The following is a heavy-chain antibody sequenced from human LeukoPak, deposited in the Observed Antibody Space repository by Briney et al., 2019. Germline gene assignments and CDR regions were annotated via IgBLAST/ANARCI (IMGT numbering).Heavy chain of an antibody. CDR3: AREKGVIAAPFDP. V-gene: IGHV3-48*04. Sequence: GGSLRLSCAASGFTFSSYSMNWVRQAPGKGLEWVSYISSSSTIYYADSVKGRFTISRDNAKNSLYLQMNSLRAEDTAVYYCAREKGVIAAPFDPWGQGTLVTVSS. CDR1: GFTFSSYS. D-gene: IGHD6-13*01. CDR2: ISSSSTI. J-gene: IGHJ5*02.